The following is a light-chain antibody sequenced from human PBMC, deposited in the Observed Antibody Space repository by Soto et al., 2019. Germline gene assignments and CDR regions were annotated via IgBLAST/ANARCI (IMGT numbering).Light chain of an antibody. V-gene: IGKV1-17*01. J-gene: IGKJ3*01. CDR3: LQHNSYPLT. CDR2: LAS. CDR1: QGIRKD. Sequence: DVQMTQSPSSLSASVGDRVTITCRASQGIRKDLGWYQQRPGKAPKRLIYLASSLQSGVPSRFSGSGSGTEFTLTISSLQPEDFATYYCLQHNSYPLTFGPGTKVDIK.